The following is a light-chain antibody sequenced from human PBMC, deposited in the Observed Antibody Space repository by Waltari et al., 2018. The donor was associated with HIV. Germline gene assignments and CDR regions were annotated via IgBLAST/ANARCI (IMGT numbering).Light chain of an antibody. CDR2: WAS. CDR3: QQYYSTPLT. CDR1: QSVLYSSNNKNY. Sequence: DIVMTQSPDSLAVSLGEWATINCKSSQSVLYSSNNKNYLAWYQQKPGQPPKLLIYWASTRESGVPDRFSGSGSGTDFTLTISSLQAEDVAVYYCQQYYSTPLTFGGGTTVEIK. V-gene: IGKV4-1*01. J-gene: IGKJ4*01.